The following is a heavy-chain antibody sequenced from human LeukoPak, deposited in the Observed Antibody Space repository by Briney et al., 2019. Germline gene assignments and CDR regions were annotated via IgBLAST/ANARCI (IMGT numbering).Heavy chain of an antibody. CDR1: GFTFSSYW. J-gene: IGHJ6*02. Sequence: GGSLRLSCAASGFTFSSYWMSWVRQAPGKGLEWVSYISSSSSTIYYADSVKGRFTISRDNAKNSLYLQMNSLRAEDTAVYYCARGAKHNRPGYGMDVWGQGTTVAVSS. CDR2: ISSSSSTI. D-gene: IGHD2/OR15-2a*01. CDR3: ARGAKHNRPGYGMDV. V-gene: IGHV3-48*01.